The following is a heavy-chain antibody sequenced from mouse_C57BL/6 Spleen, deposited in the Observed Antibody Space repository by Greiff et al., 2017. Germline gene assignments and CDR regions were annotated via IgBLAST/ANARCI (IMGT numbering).Heavy chain of an antibody. J-gene: IGHJ2*01. CDR3: ARQTGNFDY. Sequence: EVKLVESGGDLVKPGGSLKLSCAASGFTFSSYGMSWVRQTPDKRLEWVATISSGGSYTYYPDSVKGRFTISRDNAKNTLYLQMSSLKSEDTAMYYCARQTGNFDYWGQGTTLTVSS. CDR2: ISSGGSYT. CDR1: GFTFSSYG. V-gene: IGHV5-6*01.